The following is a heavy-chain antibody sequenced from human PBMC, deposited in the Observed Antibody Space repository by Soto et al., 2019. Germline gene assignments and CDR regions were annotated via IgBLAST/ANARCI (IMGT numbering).Heavy chain of an antibody. CDR3: ARDSGLLKFLDFSYAFDI. D-gene: IGHD3-10*01. J-gene: IGHJ3*02. Sequence: SVKVSCKASGGTFSSYAISWVRQAPGQGLEWMGGIIPIFGTANYAQKFQGRVTITADESTSTAYMELSSLRSEDTAVYYCARDSGLLKFLDFSYAFDICGQGTMVPVSS. CDR2: IIPIFGTA. V-gene: IGHV1-69*13. CDR1: GGTFSSYA.